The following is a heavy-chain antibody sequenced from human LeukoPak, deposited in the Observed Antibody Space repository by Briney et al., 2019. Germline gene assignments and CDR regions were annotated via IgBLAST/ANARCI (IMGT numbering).Heavy chain of an antibody. J-gene: IGHJ3*02. CDR3: ARMGGSGYYYENAFDI. V-gene: IGHV4-34*01. D-gene: IGHD3-22*01. CDR2: IYHSGST. CDR1: GGSFSGYS. Sequence: PSETLSLTCAVYGGSFSGYSWTWIRQPPGKGLEWIGSIYHSGSTYYNPSLKSRVTISVDTSKNQFSLKLSSVTAADTAVYYCARMGGSGYYYENAFDIWGQGTMVTVSS.